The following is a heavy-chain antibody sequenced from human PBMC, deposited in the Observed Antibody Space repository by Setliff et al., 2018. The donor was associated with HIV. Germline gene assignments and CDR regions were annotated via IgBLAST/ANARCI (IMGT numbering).Heavy chain of an antibody. V-gene: IGHV4-34*01. Sequence: SETLSLTCAVYGESFSGYYWSWIRQPPGKGLEWIGEINHSGSVNYNPSLKSRVTISVDTSKNRFSLKLSPVTAADTAVYYCARETYDYVWGTYRYRPRHFDYWGQGTLVTVS. CDR1: GESFSGYY. D-gene: IGHD3-16*02. CDR3: ARETYDYVWGTYRYRPRHFDY. CDR2: INHSGSV. J-gene: IGHJ4*02.